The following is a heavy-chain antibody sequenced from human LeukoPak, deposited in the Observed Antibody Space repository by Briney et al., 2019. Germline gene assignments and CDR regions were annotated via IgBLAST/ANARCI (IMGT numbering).Heavy chain of an antibody. CDR1: GFTFSNYW. V-gene: IGHV3-74*01. J-gene: IGHJ4*02. D-gene: IGHD2-2*01. CDR3: AKGPRGYCSSTSCYGSIYFDY. CDR2: IRSDGSTT. Sequence: PGGSLRLSCAASGFTFSNYWMHWVRQAPGKGLVWVSHIRSDGSTTNYADSVKGRFTISRDNAGNTLHLQLNSLRAEDTAVYYCAKGPRGYCSSTSCYGSIYFDYWGQGALVTVSS.